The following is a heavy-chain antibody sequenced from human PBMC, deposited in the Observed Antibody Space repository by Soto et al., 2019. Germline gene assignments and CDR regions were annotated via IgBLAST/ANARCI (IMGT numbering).Heavy chain of an antibody. CDR1: RFTISGHA. CDR3: TTTYSITMVRGVTYYYYGMDV. Sequence: GGSLRLSCAASRFTISGHAMHWVRQAPXKGLEWVGRIKSKTDGGTTDYAAPVKGRFTISRDDSKNTLYLQMNSLKTEDTAVYYCTTTYSITMVRGVTYYYYGMDVWGQGTTVTVSS. J-gene: IGHJ6*01. D-gene: IGHD3-10*01. CDR2: IKSKTDGGTT. V-gene: IGHV3-15*07.